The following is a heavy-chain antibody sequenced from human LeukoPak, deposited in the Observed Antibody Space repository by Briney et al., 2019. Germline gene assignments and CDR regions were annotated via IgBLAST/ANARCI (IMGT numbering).Heavy chain of an antibody. V-gene: IGHV4-59*01. CDR2: IYYSGST. Sequence: SETLSLTCTVSGGSISSYYWSWIRQPPGKGLEWIGYIYYSGSTNYNPSLKSRVTISVDTSKSQFSLKLSSVTAADTAVYYCARGVWTRRSYYFDYWGQGTLVTVSS. CDR3: ARGVWTRRSYYFDY. J-gene: IGHJ4*02. D-gene: IGHD3/OR15-3a*01. CDR1: GGSISSYY.